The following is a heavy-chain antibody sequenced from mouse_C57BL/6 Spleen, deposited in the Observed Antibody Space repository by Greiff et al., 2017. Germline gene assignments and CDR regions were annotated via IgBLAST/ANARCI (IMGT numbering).Heavy chain of an antibody. CDR3: ARALDGYYFDY. CDR2: INYDGSST. D-gene: IGHD2-3*01. Sequence: EVQRVESEGGLVQPGSSMKLSCTASGFTFSDYYMAWVRQVPEKGLEWVANINYDGSSTYYLDSLKSRFIISRDNAKNILYLQMSSLKSEDTATYYCARALDGYYFDYWGQGTTLTVSS. J-gene: IGHJ2*01. V-gene: IGHV5-16*01. CDR1: GFTFSDYY.